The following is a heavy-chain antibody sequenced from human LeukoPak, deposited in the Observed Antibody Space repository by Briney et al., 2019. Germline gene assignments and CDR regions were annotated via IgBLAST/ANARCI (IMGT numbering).Heavy chain of an antibody. Sequence: ASVKVSCKASGYTFTSYAMHWVRQAPGQRLECMGWINTGNGNTKYSQKFQGRVTITRDTSASTAYMDLSSLRSEDTAVYYCARNTETAIPLPYYFDYWGQGTLVTVSS. J-gene: IGHJ4*02. CDR1: GYTFTSYA. CDR3: ARNTETAIPLPYYFDY. D-gene: IGHD2-21*02. V-gene: IGHV1-3*04. CDR2: INTGNGNT.